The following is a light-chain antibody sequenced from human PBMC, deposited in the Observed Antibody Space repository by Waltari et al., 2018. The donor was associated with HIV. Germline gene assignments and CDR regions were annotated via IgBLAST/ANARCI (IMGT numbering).Light chain of an antibody. CDR3: AAWNDSLSGYV. Sequence: QSVLTQPPSASGTPGQRVTISCSGSSSNIGRNYVYWHQQLPGTAPKLLIYRNNQRPSGVPDRFSGSKSGTSASLVINGLRSEDEADYYCAAWNDSLSGYVFGTGTKVTV. J-gene: IGLJ1*01. CDR2: RNN. CDR1: SSNIGRNY. V-gene: IGLV1-47*01.